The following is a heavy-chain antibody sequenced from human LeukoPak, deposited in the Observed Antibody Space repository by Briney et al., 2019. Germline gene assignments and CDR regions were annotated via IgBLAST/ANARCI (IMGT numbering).Heavy chain of an antibody. Sequence: AASVTVSCKASGYTFTSYGISWVRQAPGQGLEWVAWINAYNGNTNYAQKLQGRVTMTTDTSTSTAYMELRSLRSDDTAVYYCARDVVVAPAAIAGATTNFDYWGQGTLVTVSS. CDR2: INAYNGNT. CDR1: GYTFTSYG. V-gene: IGHV1-18*01. D-gene: IGHD2-2*01. J-gene: IGHJ4*02. CDR3: ARDVVVAPAAIAGATTNFDY.